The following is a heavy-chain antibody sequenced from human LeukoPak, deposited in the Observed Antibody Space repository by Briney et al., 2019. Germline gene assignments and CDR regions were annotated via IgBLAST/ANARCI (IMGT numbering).Heavy chain of an antibody. CDR2: MNPNSGNT. D-gene: IGHD3-16*02. CDR1: GYSFTNND. J-gene: IGHJ3*02. CDR3: ARVGALMTFGGVVAYGFDI. Sequence: ASVKVSCKASGYSFTNNDVDWVRQATGQGLEWMGWMNPNSGNTGYAQKFQGRLTLTRNISTSTAYLELTSLTSEDTAVYYCARVGALMTFGGVVAYGFDIWGQGTMVSVSA. V-gene: IGHV1-8*01.